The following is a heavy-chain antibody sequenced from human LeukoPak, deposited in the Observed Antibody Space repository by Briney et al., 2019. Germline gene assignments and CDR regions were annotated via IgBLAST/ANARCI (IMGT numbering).Heavy chain of an antibody. Sequence: GGSLRLSCAASGFTFSSYAMHWVRQAPGKGLEWVSVISGGGKTYYIDSVKGRFTVSRDASQNTVYLQMSSLRAEDTAVYYCAREKWSHFDSWGQGTLVTVSS. CDR2: ISGGGKT. CDR3: AREKWSHFDS. V-gene: IGHV3-53*01. J-gene: IGHJ4*02. D-gene: IGHD2-15*01. CDR1: GFTFSSYA.